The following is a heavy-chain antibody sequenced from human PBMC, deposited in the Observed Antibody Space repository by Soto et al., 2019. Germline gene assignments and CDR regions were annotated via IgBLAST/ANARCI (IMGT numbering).Heavy chain of an antibody. V-gene: IGHV3-64*01. CDR1: GFTFSSYS. CDR3: ARDACSGGSCYKGY. D-gene: IGHD2-15*01. Sequence: GGSLRLSCAASGFTFSSYSMNWVRQAPGKGLEYVSAISSNGGSTYYANSVKGRFTISRDNSKNTLYLQMGSLRAEDMAVYYCARDACSGGSCYKGYWGQGTLVTVSS. CDR2: ISSNGGST. J-gene: IGHJ4*02.